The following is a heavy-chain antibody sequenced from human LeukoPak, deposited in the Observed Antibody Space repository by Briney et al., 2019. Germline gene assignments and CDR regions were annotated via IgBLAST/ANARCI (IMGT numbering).Heavy chain of an antibody. CDR3: ARDLSQDFLSGYLDAFDL. CDR2: IGSSSSTI. CDR1: GFTFSKYS. D-gene: IGHD3-3*01. Sequence: GGPLRLSCETSGFTFSKYSMNWVRQAPGKGLEWVSYIGSSSSTIHYADSVKGRFTFSRDNAKNSLYLQMNSLTAEDTAVYYCARDLSQDFLSGYLDAFDLWGQGTMVTVSS. V-gene: IGHV3-48*01. J-gene: IGHJ3*01.